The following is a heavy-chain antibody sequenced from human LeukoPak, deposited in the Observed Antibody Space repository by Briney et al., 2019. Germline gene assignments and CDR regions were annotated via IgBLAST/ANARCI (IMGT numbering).Heavy chain of an antibody. Sequence: GGSQRLSCAASGFKFSDHYIDWVRQAPGKGLEWVSAISGSGSSTYYADSVKGRFTISRDNSKNTLYLQMNSLRAEDTAVYYCAKRGIVGYYGSGSYYSKLDYWGQGTLVTVSS. CDR1: GFKFSDHY. CDR3: AKRGIVGYYGSGSYYSKLDY. CDR2: ISGSGSST. J-gene: IGHJ4*02. V-gene: IGHV3-23*01. D-gene: IGHD3-10*01.